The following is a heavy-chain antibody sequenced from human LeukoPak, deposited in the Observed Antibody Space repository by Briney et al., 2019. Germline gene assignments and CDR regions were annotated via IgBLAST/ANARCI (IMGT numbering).Heavy chain of an antibody. Sequence: SSETLSLTCTVSGGSISSYYWSWIRQPPGKGLEWIGYIYYSGSTYYNPSLKSRVTISVDTSKNQVSLKLNSVTAADTAVYYCARGPDSGIYYAWFDPWGQGTLVTVSS. V-gene: IGHV4-59*12. CDR3: ARGPDSGIYYAWFDP. J-gene: IGHJ5*02. CDR1: GGSISSYY. CDR2: IYYSGST. D-gene: IGHD3-10*01.